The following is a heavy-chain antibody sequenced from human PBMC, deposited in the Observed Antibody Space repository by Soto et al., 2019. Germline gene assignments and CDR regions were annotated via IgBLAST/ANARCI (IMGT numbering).Heavy chain of an antibody. CDR1: GFTFSNAW. Sequence: EVPLVESGGGLVKPGGSLRLSCAASGFTFSNAWMSWVRQAPGKGLEWVGRIKSKTDGGTTDYAAPVKGRFTISRDDSKNTLYLQMNSLKTEDTAVYYCTTDGPIFWRPRRPYWGQGTLVTVSS. D-gene: IGHD3-9*01. V-gene: IGHV3-15*01. J-gene: IGHJ4*02. CDR3: TTDGPIFWRPRRPY. CDR2: IKSKTDGGTT.